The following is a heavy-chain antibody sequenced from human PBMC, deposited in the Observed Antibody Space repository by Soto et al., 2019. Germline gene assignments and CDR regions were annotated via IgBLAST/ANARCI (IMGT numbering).Heavy chain of an antibody. Sequence: KPGGSLRLSCAASGFTFSSYSMNWVRQAPGKGLEWVSSISSSSSYIYYADSVKGRFTISRDNAKNSLYLQMNSLRAEDTAVYYCALWGGNYYGMDAWAKGPRSPSP. CDR3: ALWGGNYYGMDA. D-gene: IGHD3-16*01. J-gene: IGHJ6*02. V-gene: IGHV3-21*01. CDR1: GFTFSSYS. CDR2: ISSSSSYI.